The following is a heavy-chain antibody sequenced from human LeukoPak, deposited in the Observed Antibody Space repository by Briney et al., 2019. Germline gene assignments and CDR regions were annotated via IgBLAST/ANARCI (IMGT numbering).Heavy chain of an antibody. Sequence: GGSLRLSCAASGFTFSGSAIHWVRQASGKGLEWVGRIRSKANSYATAYAASVKGRFTIFRDDSKNTAYLQMNSLKTEDTAVYYCTRLHCSSTTCSPWDWFDPWGQGTLVTVSS. CDR2: IRSKANSYAT. CDR1: GFTFSGSA. V-gene: IGHV3-73*01. CDR3: TRLHCSSTTCSPWDWFDP. D-gene: IGHD2-2*01. J-gene: IGHJ5*02.